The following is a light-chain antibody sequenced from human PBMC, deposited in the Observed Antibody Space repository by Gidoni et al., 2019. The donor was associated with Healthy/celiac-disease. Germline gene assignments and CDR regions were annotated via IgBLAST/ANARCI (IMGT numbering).Light chain of an antibody. CDR3: QQSYSTRIT. V-gene: IGKV1-39*01. CDR2: AAS. J-gene: IGKJ5*01. CDR1: QSLSSY. Sequence: DIQMTQSPASLSASVGDRVTITCRASQSLSSYLTWYQQKPGKAPKLLIYAASSLQSGVPSRFSGSGSGTDFTLTISSLQPEDFATYYCQQSYSTRITFGRGTRLEIK.